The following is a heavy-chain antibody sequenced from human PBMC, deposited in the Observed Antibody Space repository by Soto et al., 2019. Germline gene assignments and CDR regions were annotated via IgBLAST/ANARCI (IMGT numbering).Heavy chain of an antibody. CDR2: IGTAGDT. V-gene: IGHV3-13*04. Sequence: GGALTLSCAASVFTFSSYDMHWFRQATVKVLKWVSSIGTAGDTYYPGSVKGRFTISRENAKNSLYLQMNSLRAGDTAVYYCARGRYEYYYDSSGPTGPGSNWFDPWGQGTLVTVSS. CDR3: ARGRYEYYYDSSGPTGPGSNWFDP. D-gene: IGHD3-22*01. J-gene: IGHJ5*02. CDR1: VFTFSSYD.